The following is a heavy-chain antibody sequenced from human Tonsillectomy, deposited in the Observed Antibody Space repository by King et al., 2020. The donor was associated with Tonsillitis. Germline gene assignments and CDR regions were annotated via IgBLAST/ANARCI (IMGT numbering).Heavy chain of an antibody. CDR1: GGSISSGGYS. CDR2: IYHSGST. CDR3: ASCGGDCSDDYFDY. D-gene: IGHD2-21*02. Sequence: QLQESGSGLVKPSQTLSLTCAVSGGSISSGGYSWSWIRQPPGKGLEWIGYIYHSGSTYYTPSLKSRVTISVDRSKNQFSLKLSSVTAADTAVYYCASCGGDCSDDYFDYWGQGTLVTVSS. J-gene: IGHJ4*02. V-gene: IGHV4-30-2*01.